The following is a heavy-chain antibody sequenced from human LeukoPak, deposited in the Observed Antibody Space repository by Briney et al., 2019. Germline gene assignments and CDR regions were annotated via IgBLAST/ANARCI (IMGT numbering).Heavy chain of an antibody. CDR3: VRWLQLVSNLFDT. D-gene: IGHD5-24*01. Sequence: VASVKVSCKASGYTFTSYGISWVRQAPGQGLEWMGWISAYNGNTNYAQKPQGRVTMTTDTSTSTAYMELRSLRPDVTAGYYCVRWLQLVSNLFDTWGQGALVTVSS. V-gene: IGHV1-18*01. CDR2: ISAYNGNT. CDR1: GYTFTSYG. J-gene: IGHJ4*02.